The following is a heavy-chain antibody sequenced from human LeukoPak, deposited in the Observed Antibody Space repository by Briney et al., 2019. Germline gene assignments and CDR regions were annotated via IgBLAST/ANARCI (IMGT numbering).Heavy chain of an antibody. V-gene: IGHV3-74*01. CDR3: ARGETDSSWSTFGY. Sequence: GGSLRLSCAASGFTLSSYWMHWVRRPPGRELLWVSRLSPNGISTAYADSVKGRFTISRDHAKNTLYLQMHSLRVEGTAVYYCARGETDSSWSTFGYWGQGILVTVSS. CDR1: GFTLSSYW. D-gene: IGHD6-13*01. CDR2: LSPNGIST. J-gene: IGHJ4*02.